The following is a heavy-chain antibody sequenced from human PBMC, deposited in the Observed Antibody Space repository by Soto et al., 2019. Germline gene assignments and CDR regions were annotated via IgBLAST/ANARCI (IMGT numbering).Heavy chain of an antibody. CDR2: ISGSGGST. Sequence: GGSLRLSCAASGFTFSSYAMSWVRQAPGKGLEWVSAISGSGGSTYYADSVKGRFTIPRDNSKNTLYLQMNSLRAEDTAVYYCAKSQDNTLLWFGEPPMDVWGKGTTVTVSS. CDR3: AKSQDNTLLWFGEPPMDV. D-gene: IGHD3-10*01. CDR1: GFTFSSYA. J-gene: IGHJ6*03. V-gene: IGHV3-23*01.